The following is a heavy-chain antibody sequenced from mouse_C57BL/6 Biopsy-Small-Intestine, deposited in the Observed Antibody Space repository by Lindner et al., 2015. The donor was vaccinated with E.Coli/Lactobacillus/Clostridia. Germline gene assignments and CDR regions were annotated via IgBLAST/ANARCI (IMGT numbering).Heavy chain of an antibody. Sequence: SVKVSCKASGYTFTSYHMHWVRQAPGQGPEWMGIISPSNGATHFPQKFRGRVTLTGDTSTNTVYMEVSSLKSEDTAIYYCAREKDSTWYFDYWGQGTLVTVSS. CDR3: AREKDSTWYFDY. J-gene: IGHJ2*01. CDR2: ISPSNGAT. D-gene: IGHD6-1*01. V-gene: IGHV1-53*01. CDR1: GYTFTSYH.